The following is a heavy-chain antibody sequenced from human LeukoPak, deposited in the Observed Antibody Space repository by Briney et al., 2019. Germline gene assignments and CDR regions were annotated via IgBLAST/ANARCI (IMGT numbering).Heavy chain of an antibody. CDR2: IWYDGSNK. J-gene: IGHJ4*02. Sequence: GGPLRLSCAASGFTFSSYGMHWVRQAPGKGLEWVAVIWYDGSNKYYADSVKGRFTISRDNSKNTLYLQMNSLRAEDTAVYYCARAETAAAGTLDYWGQGTLATVSS. CDR3: ARAETAAAGTLDY. CDR1: GFTFSSYG. V-gene: IGHV3-33*01. D-gene: IGHD6-13*01.